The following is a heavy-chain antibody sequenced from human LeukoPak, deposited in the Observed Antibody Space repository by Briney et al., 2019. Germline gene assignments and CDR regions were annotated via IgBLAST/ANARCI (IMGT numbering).Heavy chain of an antibody. CDR1: GFTFNNYA. CDR3: VLGQWTGKHYFDY. CDR2: ISGSGGST. D-gene: IGHD6-19*01. V-gene: IGHV3-23*01. Sequence: GGSLRLSCAASGFTFNNYAMNWVRQAPGKGLEWVSAISGSGGSTYYADSVKGRFTISRDNSKNTLYLQMNSLRAEDTTVYYCVLGQWTGKHYFDYWGQGTLVTVFS. J-gene: IGHJ4*02.